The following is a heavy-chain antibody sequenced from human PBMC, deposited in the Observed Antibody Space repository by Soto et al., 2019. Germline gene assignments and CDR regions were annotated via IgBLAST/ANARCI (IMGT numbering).Heavy chain of an antibody. CDR1: GGSISSYY. V-gene: IGHV4-59*01. CDR3: ARDSGRHGVATIMDYYYYGMDV. J-gene: IGHJ6*02. D-gene: IGHD5-12*01. Sequence: SETLSLTCTVSGGSISSYYWSWMRQPPGKGLEWIGYIYYSGSTNYNPSLKSRVTISVDTSKNQFSLKLSSVTAADTAVYYCARDSGRHGVATIMDYYYYGMDVWGQGTTVTVSS. CDR2: IYYSGST.